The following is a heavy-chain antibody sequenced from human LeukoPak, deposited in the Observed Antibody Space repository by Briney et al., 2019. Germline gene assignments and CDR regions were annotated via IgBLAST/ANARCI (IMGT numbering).Heavy chain of an antibody. D-gene: IGHD3-16*01. V-gene: IGHV4-59*11. Sequence: SETLSLTCTVSGGSISGHFCTWSRQPPGKGQEWIGQIHYSGRTDYNPSLKSRVTISVDTSKNQLSLKVTSVTGADTAVYYCARFGVYYDMDVWGQGTPVTVSS. CDR1: GGSISGHF. J-gene: IGHJ6*02. CDR2: IHYSGRT. CDR3: ARFGVYYDMDV.